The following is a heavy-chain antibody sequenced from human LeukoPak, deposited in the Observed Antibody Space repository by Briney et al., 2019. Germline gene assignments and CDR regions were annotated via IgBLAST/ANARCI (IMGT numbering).Heavy chain of an antibody. CDR3: ARDSAGIGSYYYYGMDV. Sequence: PSETLSLTCTVSGGSISSYYWSWIRQPPGKGLEWIGYIYYSGSTNYNPSLKSRVTISVDTSKNQFSLKLSSVTAADTAVYYCARDSAGIGSYYYYGMDVWGQGTTVTVSS. J-gene: IGHJ6*02. V-gene: IGHV4-59*01. D-gene: IGHD1-26*01. CDR2: IYYSGST. CDR1: GGSISSYY.